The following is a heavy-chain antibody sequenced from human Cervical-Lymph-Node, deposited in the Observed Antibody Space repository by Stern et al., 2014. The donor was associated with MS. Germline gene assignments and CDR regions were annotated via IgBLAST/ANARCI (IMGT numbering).Heavy chain of an antibody. D-gene: IGHD4-17*01. CDR2: INPNSGAT. V-gene: IGHV1-2*06. CDR1: GYSFTGYY. Sequence: VQLVQSGAEVQKPGASMKVSCKASGYSFTGYYLHWVRQAPGQGPEWMGRINPNSGATNYAQNFQDRVTMTRDTSIRTVSMELSRLRSDDTAVYYCARGRWVTIVYPYAFDMWGQGTMLTVSS. J-gene: IGHJ3*02. CDR3: ARGRWVTIVYPYAFDM.